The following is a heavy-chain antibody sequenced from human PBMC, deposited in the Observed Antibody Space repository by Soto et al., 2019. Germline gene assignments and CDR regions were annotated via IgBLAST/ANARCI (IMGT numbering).Heavy chain of an antibody. CDR2: INSDGSST. CDR1: GFTFSSYW. V-gene: IGHV3-74*01. J-gene: IGHJ6*02. CDR3: ARTYYYDSSGYYPYYYYYGMDV. Sequence: GGSLRLSCAASGFTFSSYWMHWVRQAPGKGLVWVSRINSDGSSTSYADSVKGRFTISRDNAKNTLYLQMNSLRAEDTAVYYCARTYYYDSSGYYPYYYYYGMDVWGQGTTVTVSS. D-gene: IGHD3-22*01.